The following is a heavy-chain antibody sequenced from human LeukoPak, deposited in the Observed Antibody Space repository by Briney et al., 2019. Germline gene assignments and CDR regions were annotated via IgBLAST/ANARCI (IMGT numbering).Heavy chain of an antibody. V-gene: IGHV3-21*06. Sequence: GGSLRLSCVGSGFTFSPYSMNWVRQAPGKGLEWVSSISGSSANIYYAESVKGRFTISRDNAKNSVYLQMGSLRAEDTAVYFCVRKNQLQSYYYYGMDVWGQGTTVTVSS. CDR3: VRKNQLQSYYYYGMDV. CDR1: GFTFSPYS. D-gene: IGHD2-2*01. CDR2: ISGSSANI. J-gene: IGHJ6*02.